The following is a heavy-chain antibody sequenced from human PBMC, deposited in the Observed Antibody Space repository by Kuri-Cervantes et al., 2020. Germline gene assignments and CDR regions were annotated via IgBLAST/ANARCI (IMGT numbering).Heavy chain of an antibody. Sequence: ASVKVSCKASGCTFTSYAMHWVRQAPGQRLEWMGWINAGNGNTKYSQKFQGRVTITADKSTSTAYMELSSLRSEDTAVYFCARAIGYYDSGKGKYYYYYMDVWGKGTTVTVSS. CDR3: ARAIGYYDSGKGKYYYYYMDV. CDR1: GCTFTSYA. J-gene: IGHJ6*03. CDR2: INAGNGNT. D-gene: IGHD3-10*01. V-gene: IGHV1-3*01.